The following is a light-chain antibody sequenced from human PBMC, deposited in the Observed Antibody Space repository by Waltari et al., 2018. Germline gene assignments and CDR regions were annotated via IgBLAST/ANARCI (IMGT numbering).Light chain of an antibody. Sequence: DVVMTQSPLSLPITPGHPASIYCSSIQSFVHSDGNTYLSWYQQKPGQPPRLLIYKVSNRDSGVPDRFSGSGAGTDFTLKISRVEAEDVGVYYCGQGTKVPYSFGQGTKVEIK. V-gene: IGKV2-30*02. CDR3: GQGTKVPYS. J-gene: IGKJ2*03. CDR1: QSFVHSDGNTY. CDR2: KVS.